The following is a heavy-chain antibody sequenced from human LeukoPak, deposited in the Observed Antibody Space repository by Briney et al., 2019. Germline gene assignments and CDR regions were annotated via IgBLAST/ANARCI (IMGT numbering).Heavy chain of an antibody. D-gene: IGHD3-22*01. CDR1: GGSISSSSYY. V-gene: IGHV4-39*01. J-gene: IGHJ6*03. Sequence: PSETLSLTCTVSGGSISSSSYYWGWIRQPPGKGLEWIGSIYYSGSTYYNPSLKSRVTISVDTSKNQFSLKLSSVTAADTAVYYCARRPTSRQYDSSGCYSGYYYMDVWGKGTTVTVSS. CDR2: IYYSGST. CDR3: ARRPTSRQYDSSGCYSGYYYMDV.